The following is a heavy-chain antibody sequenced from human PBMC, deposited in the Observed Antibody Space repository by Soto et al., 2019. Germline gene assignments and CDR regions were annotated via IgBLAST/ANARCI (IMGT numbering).Heavy chain of an antibody. CDR3: AHGGISINHGYEF. CDR1: GFSVRSSGVA. J-gene: IGHJ4*02. Sequence: QITLKESGPPLVKPTQTLTLTCTCSGFSVRSSGVAVGWIRQPPGKALEWLALIYWEDDKRYSPSLKSRLTITRDTAKNQVVLTMTHMDPVDTGTYYCAHGGISINHGYEFWGQGTLVTVPS. V-gene: IGHV2-5*02. D-gene: IGHD2-2*03. CDR2: IYWEDDK.